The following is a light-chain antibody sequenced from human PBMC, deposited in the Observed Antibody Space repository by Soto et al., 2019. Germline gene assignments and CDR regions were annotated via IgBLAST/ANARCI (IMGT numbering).Light chain of an antibody. CDR3: QQYNSYPPT. CDR1: QSISNW. Sequence: DIQMTQSPSTLSASVGDRVTITCRASQSISNWLAWYQQRPGEAPNLLIYKASTLQGGVPSRFSGSGSGTEFSLTIGSLQPDDLATYYCQQYNSYPPTFGPGTKVDIK. CDR2: KAS. V-gene: IGKV1-5*03. J-gene: IGKJ3*01.